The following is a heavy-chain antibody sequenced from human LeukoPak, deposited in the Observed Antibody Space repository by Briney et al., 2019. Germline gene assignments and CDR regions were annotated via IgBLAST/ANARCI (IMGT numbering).Heavy chain of an antibody. D-gene: IGHD1-14*01. CDR1: GFTFSGYG. V-gene: IGHV3-74*01. CDR2: INSDGSST. Sequence: QPGGSLRLSCAASGFTFSGYGMSWVRQAPGKGLVWVSRINSDGSSTSYADSVKGRFTISRDNAKNTLYLQMNSLRAEDTAVYYCARDNRGGMESEDAFDIWGQGAMVTVSS. J-gene: IGHJ3*02. CDR3: ARDNRGGMESEDAFDI.